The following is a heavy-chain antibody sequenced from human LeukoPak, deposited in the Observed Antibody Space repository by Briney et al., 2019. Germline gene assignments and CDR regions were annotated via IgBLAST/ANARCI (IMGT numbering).Heavy chain of an antibody. CDR3: ARVGSGSFDY. CDR2: NSYSGNT. Sequence: SETLSLTCTVSGGSISSYYWSWIRQPPGKGLEWIGYNSYSGNTNYNPSLKSRVTISVDTSKNHFFLNLSSVTAADMAVYYCARVGSGSFDYWGQGTLVTVSS. D-gene: IGHD1-26*01. CDR1: GGSISSYY. V-gene: IGHV4-59*01. J-gene: IGHJ4*02.